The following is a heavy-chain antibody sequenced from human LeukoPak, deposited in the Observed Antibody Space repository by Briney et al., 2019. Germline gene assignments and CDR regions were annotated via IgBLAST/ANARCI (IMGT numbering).Heavy chain of an antibody. D-gene: IGHD1-26*01. V-gene: IGHV1-18*01. CDR2: ISAYNGNT. CDR1: GYTFTSYG. Sequence: GASVKVSCRASGYTFTSYGISWVRQAPGQGLEWMGWISAYNGNTNYAQKLQGRVTMTTDTSTSTAYMELRSLRSDDTAVYYCARDFDGGSYYLRAKDYYYGMDVWGQGTTVTVSS. J-gene: IGHJ6*02. CDR3: ARDFDGGSYYLRAKDYYYGMDV.